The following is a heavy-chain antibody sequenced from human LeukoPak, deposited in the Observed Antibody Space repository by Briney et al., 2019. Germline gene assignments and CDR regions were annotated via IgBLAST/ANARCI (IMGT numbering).Heavy chain of an antibody. CDR2: IYYSGST. CDR3: ARDTTYYYDSSGYYYVGYFDY. J-gene: IGHJ4*02. V-gene: IGHV4-59*01. D-gene: IGHD3-22*01. CDR1: GGSISSYY. Sequence: SETLSLTCTVSGGSISSYYWSWIRQPPGKELEWIGYIYYSGSTNYNPSLKSRVTISVDTSKNQFSLKLSSVTAADTAVYYCARDTTYYYDSSGYYYVGYFDYWGQGTLVTVSS.